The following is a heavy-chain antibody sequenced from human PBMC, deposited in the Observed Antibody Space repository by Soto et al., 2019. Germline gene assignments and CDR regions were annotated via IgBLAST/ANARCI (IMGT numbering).Heavy chain of an antibody. Sequence: SETLSLSCTVSGGSISSYFWSWIRQPPGKGLEWIGYISDSGNTNYNPSLKSRVTISVDTSKNQFSLKLTSVTAADTAVYYCARLGDRGYFDYWGQGTLVTVSS. CDR1: GGSISSYF. CDR3: ARLGDRGYFDY. D-gene: IGHD3-10*01. V-gene: IGHV4-59*08. J-gene: IGHJ4*02. CDR2: ISDSGNT.